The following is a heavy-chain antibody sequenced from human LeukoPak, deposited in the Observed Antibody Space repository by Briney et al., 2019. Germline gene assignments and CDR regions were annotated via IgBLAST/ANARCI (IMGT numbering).Heavy chain of an antibody. V-gene: IGHV3-7*05. CDR3: ARGHWGLDP. CDR2: INQDGSEK. D-gene: IGHD7-27*01. Sequence: GGSLRLPCAASGFTFSTFWMSWVRQAPGKGLEWVAYINQDGSEKDYVDSVKGRFTISRDNAENSLFLQMNSLRAEDTALYYCARGHWGLDPWGQGTLVIVSS. CDR1: GFTFSTFW. J-gene: IGHJ5*02.